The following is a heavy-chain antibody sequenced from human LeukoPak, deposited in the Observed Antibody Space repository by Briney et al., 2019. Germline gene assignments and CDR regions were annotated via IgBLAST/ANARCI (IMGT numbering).Heavy chain of an antibody. CDR2: ISWDGGST. D-gene: IGHD6-19*01. CDR1: GFTFDDYA. J-gene: IGHJ3*02. Sequence: GGSLRLSCAASGFTFDDYAMHWVRQAPGKGLEWVSLISWDGGSTYYADSAKGRFTISRDNSKNSLYLQMNSLRAEDTALYYCAILPGIAVAGPRAFDIWGQGTIVTVSS. CDR3: AILPGIAVAGPRAFDI. V-gene: IGHV3-43D*03.